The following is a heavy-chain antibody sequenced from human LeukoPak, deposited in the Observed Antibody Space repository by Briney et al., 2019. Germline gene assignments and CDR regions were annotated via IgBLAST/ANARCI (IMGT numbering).Heavy chain of an antibody. D-gene: IGHD6-19*01. CDR1: GFTFSAYW. J-gene: IGHJ4*02. Sequence: GGSLRLSCAASGFTFSAYWMHWVRQAPGKGLVWVGRINDVGSDSTYVDSVKGRFTISRDNAKNTLYLQMNNLRAEDTAVYYCAGVKVAGTSSFDHWGQGTLATASS. CDR2: INDVGSDS. CDR3: AGVKVAGTSSFDH. V-gene: IGHV3-74*01.